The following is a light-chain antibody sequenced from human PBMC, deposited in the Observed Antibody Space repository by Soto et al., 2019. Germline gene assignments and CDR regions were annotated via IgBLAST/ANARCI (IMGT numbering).Light chain of an antibody. J-gene: IGKJ2*01. CDR1: QSVSSN. V-gene: IGKV3-15*01. CDR3: QQYNTWPPGP. CDR2: GAS. Sequence: EIVMTQSPATLSVSPGERATLSCRASQSVSSNLAWYQQKPGQAPRLLIYGASTRATGIPARFSGSGSGTEFTLTISGLQSEDFAVYSCQQYNTWPPGPFGHGTKLEIQ.